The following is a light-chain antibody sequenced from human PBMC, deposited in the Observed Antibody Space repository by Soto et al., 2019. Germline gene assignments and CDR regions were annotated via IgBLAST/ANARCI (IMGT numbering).Light chain of an antibody. V-gene: IGLV1-40*01. Sequence: QSGLTQPPSVSGAPGQRVTISCTGSSSNIGARYDVHWYQQVPGTAPKLLIYGNINRPSGVPERFSGSKSGTSASLAITGLQAEDDADYYCQSYDTSMTGYVFGTGTKVTVL. J-gene: IGLJ1*01. CDR1: SSNIGARYD. CDR3: QSYDTSMTGYV. CDR2: GNI.